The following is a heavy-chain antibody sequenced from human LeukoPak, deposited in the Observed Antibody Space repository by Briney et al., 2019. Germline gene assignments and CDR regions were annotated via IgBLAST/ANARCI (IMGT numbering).Heavy chain of an antibody. CDR2: IYYSGST. J-gene: IGHJ4*02. CDR3: ATHRYSGSPLDY. CDR1: GGSISSYY. Sequence: SETLSLTCTVSGGSISSYYWSWIRQPPGKGLEWIGYIYYSGSTNYNPSLKSRVTISVDTSKNQFSLKLSSVTAADTAVYYCATHRYSGSPLDYWGQGTLVTVSS. V-gene: IGHV4-59*01. D-gene: IGHD6-6*01.